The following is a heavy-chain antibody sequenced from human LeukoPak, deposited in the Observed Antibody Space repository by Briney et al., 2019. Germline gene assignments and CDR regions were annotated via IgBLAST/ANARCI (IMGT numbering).Heavy chain of an antibody. CDR3: ARGVNGDYVVPDY. D-gene: IGHD4-17*01. CDR2: IYYSGST. J-gene: IGHJ4*02. CDR1: GGSISSSSYY. Sequence: PSETLSLTCTVSGGSISSSSYYWGWIRQPPGKGLEWIGSIYYSGSTYYNPSLKSRVTISVDTSKNQFSLKLSSVTAADTAVYYCARGVNGDYVVPDYWGQGTLVTVSS. V-gene: IGHV4-39*07.